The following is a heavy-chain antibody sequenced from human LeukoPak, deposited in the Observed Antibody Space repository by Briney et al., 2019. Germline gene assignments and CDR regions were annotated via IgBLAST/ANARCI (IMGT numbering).Heavy chain of an antibody. CDR2: IYTGGST. J-gene: IGHJ5*02. Sequence: GPEWIGLIYTGGSTSYNPSLKSRVTISIDTSKNQFSLRLNSVTAADTAVYYCARDFFPWGQGTLVTVSS. V-gene: IGHV4-61*02. D-gene: IGHD3-3*01. CDR3: ARDFFP.